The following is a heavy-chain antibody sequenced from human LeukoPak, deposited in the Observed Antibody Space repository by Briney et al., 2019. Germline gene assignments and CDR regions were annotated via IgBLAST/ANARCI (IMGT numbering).Heavy chain of an antibody. Sequence: SETLSLTCNVSGGSITTSSFYWGWIRQTPGKGLEWIGTFYYTGDTYYSRSLKSRATIAVDTSKGQFFLALSSVTAADTAVYYCVRAVGAVAGPGDWFDPWGPGTLVTVSS. D-gene: IGHD6-19*01. CDR2: FYYTGDT. J-gene: IGHJ5*02. V-gene: IGHV4-39*01. CDR3: VRAVGAVAGPGDWFDP. CDR1: GGSITTSSFY.